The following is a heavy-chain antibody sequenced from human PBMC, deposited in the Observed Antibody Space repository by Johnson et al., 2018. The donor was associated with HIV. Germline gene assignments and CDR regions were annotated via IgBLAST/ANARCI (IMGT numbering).Heavy chain of an antibody. V-gene: IGHV3-20*04. CDR1: GFTFTSYA. CDR2: INWNGDST. Sequence: VQLVESGGGLVQPGRSLRLSCAASGFTFTSYAMHWIRQAPGKGLEWVSAINWNGDSTSYADSVKGRFTISRDNAKNSLYLQMNSLRAEDTALYYCARDIFYTDTAFDIWGQGTMVTVSS. CDR3: ARDIFYTDTAFDI. J-gene: IGHJ3*02.